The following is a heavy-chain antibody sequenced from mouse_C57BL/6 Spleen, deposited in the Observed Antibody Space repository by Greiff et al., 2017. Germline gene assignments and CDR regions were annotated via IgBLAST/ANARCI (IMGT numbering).Heavy chain of an antibody. J-gene: IGHJ2*01. D-gene: IGHD2-4*01. CDR2: IYPGDGDT. CDR1: GYAFSSYW. Sequence: VQLHQSGAELVKPGASVKISCKASGYAFSSYWMNWVKQRPGKGLEWIGQIYPGDGDTNYNGKFKGKATLTADKSSSTAYMQLSSLTSEDSAVYFCAREIYYDYDENFDYWGQGTTLTVSS. V-gene: IGHV1-80*01. CDR3: AREIYYDYDENFDY.